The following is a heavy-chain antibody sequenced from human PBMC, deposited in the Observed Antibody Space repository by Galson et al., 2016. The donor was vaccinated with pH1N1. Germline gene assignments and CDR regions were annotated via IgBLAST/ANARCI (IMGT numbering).Heavy chain of an antibody. Sequence: SLRLSCAASGFTFTSYAMHWVRHAPGEGLGWGAVILYDGTNEYNADSVKGGFTISRDKTQSTVYLHMNSLRTEDTAVYYCARDSEYSGHEGFHWAQGTLVIVSS. CDR3: ARDSEYSGHEGFH. CDR1: GFTFTSYA. V-gene: IGHV3-30*04. J-gene: IGHJ4*02. CDR2: ILYDGTNE. D-gene: IGHD5-12*01.